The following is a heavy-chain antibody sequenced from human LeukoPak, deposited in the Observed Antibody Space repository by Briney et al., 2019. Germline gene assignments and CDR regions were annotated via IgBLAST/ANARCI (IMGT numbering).Heavy chain of an antibody. V-gene: IGHV1-2*02. CDR2: INPHSGGT. J-gene: IGHJ4*02. CDR1: GYIFTASY. D-gene: IGHD2-2*01. CDR3: ARFCSSSSCPFDY. Sequence: SVKVSCKASGYIFTASYIHWVRQAPGQGLECMGWINPHSGGTNYAQKFQGRVTMTRDTSISTAYMELSRLRSDDTAVYYCARFCSSSSCPFDYWGQGTLVTVSS.